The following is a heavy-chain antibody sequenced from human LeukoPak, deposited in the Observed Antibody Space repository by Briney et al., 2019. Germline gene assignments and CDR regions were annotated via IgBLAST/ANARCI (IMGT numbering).Heavy chain of an antibody. J-gene: IGHJ5*02. CDR2: IQYDGSNK. Sequence: RSGGSLRLSCAASGFTFSSYGMHWVRQAPGKGLEWVAFIQYDGSNKYYADSVKGRFTISRDNSKNTLYLQMNSLRAEDTAVYYCAKDPSLENLRGSGSNNWFDPWGQGTLVTVSS. CDR1: GFTFSSYG. V-gene: IGHV3-30*02. D-gene: IGHD3-10*01. CDR3: AKDPSLENLRGSGSNNWFDP.